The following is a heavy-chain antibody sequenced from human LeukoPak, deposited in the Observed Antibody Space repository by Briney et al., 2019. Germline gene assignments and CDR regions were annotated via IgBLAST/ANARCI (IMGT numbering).Heavy chain of an antibody. J-gene: IGHJ4*02. CDR2: IYYSGST. CDR1: GGSISSYY. D-gene: IGHD3-16*01. Sequence: SETLSLTCTVSGGSISSYYWSWIRQPPGKGLEWIGYIYYSGSTNYNPSLKSRVTISVDTSKNQFSLKLSSVTAADTAVHYCARRSSLEDGDYWGQGTLVTVSS. V-gene: IGHV4-59*08. CDR3: ARRSSLEDGDY.